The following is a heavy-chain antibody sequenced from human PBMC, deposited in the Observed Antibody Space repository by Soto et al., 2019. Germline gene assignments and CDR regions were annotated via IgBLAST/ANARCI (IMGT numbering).Heavy chain of an antibody. J-gene: IGHJ4*02. V-gene: IGHV3-23*01. D-gene: IGHD6-13*01. CDR2: IIGSGGGT. CDR1: GLTFSNYA. Sequence: EVQLLESGGGLVQPGGSLRLSCADSGLTFSNYAMTWVRQAPGKGLEWVSVIIGSGGGTYFVDSVKGRFTISRDNSKNTVYLQMNSLRAEDTAVYYCANRPLSAAGFDYWGQGTLVTVSS. CDR3: ANRPLSAAGFDY.